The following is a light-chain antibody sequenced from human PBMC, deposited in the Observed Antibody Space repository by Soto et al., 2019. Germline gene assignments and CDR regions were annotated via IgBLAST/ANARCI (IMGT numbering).Light chain of an antibody. CDR2: DTS. CDR1: QSVSSSY. Sequence: EIVLTQSPGTLSLSPGERATLSCRASQSVSSSYFAWYQQKPDQAPRLLIYDTSSRATGIPDRFSGSGSATDFTLAISRLEPEDFAVYYCQQCSSSPSFGQGTKVELK. CDR3: QQCSSSPS. J-gene: IGKJ1*01. V-gene: IGKV3-20*01.